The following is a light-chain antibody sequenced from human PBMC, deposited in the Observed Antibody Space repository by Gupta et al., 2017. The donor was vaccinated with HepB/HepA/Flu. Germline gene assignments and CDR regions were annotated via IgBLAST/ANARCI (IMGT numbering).Light chain of an antibody. Sequence: QSALTQPASVSGSPGQSITITCTGTSSDIGASDYVFWYQQHPDKIPKRMFYDVSKRPAGVASRFSGSKSGNAASLTISGLQADDASDYYCSSYTSGSTLIFGGGTKVTVL. V-gene: IGLV2-14*03. CDR1: SSDIGASDY. CDR2: DVS. CDR3: SSYTSGSTLI. J-gene: IGLJ2*01.